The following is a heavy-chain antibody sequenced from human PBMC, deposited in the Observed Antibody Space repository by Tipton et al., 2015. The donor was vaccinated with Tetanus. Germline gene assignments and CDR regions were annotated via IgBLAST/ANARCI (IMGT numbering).Heavy chain of an antibody. CDR2: ISRSGDTI. J-gene: IGHJ4*02. Sequence: SLRLSCAASGFTFSLYAMNWVRQAPGKGLEWLSYISRSGDTISYADSVKGRFTISRDNAKNSLYLQMDSLRAEDTAVYYCARDISHVGATLYFDYWGQGILVTVSS. V-gene: IGHV3-11*01. D-gene: IGHD1-26*01. CDR1: GFTFSLYA. CDR3: ARDISHVGATLYFDY.